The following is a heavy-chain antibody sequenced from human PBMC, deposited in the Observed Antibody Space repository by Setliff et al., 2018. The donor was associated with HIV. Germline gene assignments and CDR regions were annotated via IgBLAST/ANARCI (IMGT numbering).Heavy chain of an antibody. CDR2: INVDGSSI. D-gene: IGHD6-13*01. J-gene: IGHJ5*02. CDR1: GFTFTDYW. V-gene: IGHV3-74*01. CDR3: ARGPLSSSWYNWFDP. Sequence: PGGSLRLSCAASGFTFTDYWMRWVRQVPGQGLVWVSRINVDGSSISYADSVKGRFTISRDNAKNTLFLQMNSLRAEDTAVYYCARGPLSSSWYNWFDPWGQGTLVTVSS.